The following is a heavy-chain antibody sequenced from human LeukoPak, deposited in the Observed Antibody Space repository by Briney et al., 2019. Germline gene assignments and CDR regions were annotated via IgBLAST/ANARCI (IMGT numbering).Heavy chain of an antibody. J-gene: IGHJ4*02. Sequence: GGSLRLSCAASGFAFSSYAMSWVRQAPGKGLEWVSAISGPAGSWDYADSVKGRFTISRDNSKNTLFLQMNSLRAEDTAIYYCAKKVGLVSAPLYYFDVWGQGTLVTVSS. CDR1: GFAFSSYA. D-gene: IGHD5/OR15-5a*01. CDR2: ISGPAGSW. V-gene: IGHV3-23*01. CDR3: AKKVGLVSAPLYYFDV.